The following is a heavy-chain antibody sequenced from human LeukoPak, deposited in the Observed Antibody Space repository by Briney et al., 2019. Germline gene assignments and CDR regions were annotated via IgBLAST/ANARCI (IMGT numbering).Heavy chain of an antibody. V-gene: IGHV3-15*01. CDR3: TTQLVVPGAFDI. D-gene: IGHD2-2*01. CDR1: GFTFSNAW. CDR2: IKSKTDGGTT. Sequence: PGVSLRLSCAASGFTFSNAWMSWVRQAPGKGLEWVGRIKSKTDGGTTDYAAPVKGRFTISRDDSKNTLYLQMNSLKTEDTAVYYCTTQLVVPGAFDIWGQGTMVTVSS. J-gene: IGHJ3*02.